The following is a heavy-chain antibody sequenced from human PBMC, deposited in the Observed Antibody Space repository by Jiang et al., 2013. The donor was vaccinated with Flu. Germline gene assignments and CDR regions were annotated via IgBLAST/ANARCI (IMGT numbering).Heavy chain of an antibody. CDR3: ARGYCRNAVCYGMDV. CDR2: INFNSGNT. Sequence: QLVESGAEVKKPGASVKVSCKASGYTFTSYDINWVRQATGQGLEWMGWINFNSGNTGYAQKFQGRVTMTRNTSISTAYMELSSLRSEDTALYYCARGYCRNAVCYGMDVWGQGTTVTVSS. J-gene: IGHJ6*02. CDR1: GYTFTSYD. V-gene: IGHV1-8*01. D-gene: IGHD2-8*01.